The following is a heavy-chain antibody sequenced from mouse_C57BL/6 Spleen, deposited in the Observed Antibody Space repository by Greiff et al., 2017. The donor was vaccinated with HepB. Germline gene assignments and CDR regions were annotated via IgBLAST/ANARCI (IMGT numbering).Heavy chain of an antibody. CDR3: ARDPPTD. CDR2: ISYDGSN. Sequence: EVQLVESGPGLVKPSQSLSLTCSVTGYSITSGYYWNWIRQFPGNKLEWMGYISYDGSNNYNPSLKNRISITRDTSKNQFFLKLNSVTTEDTATYYCARDPPTDWGQGTLVTVSA. CDR1: GYSITSGYY. J-gene: IGHJ3*01. V-gene: IGHV3-6*01. D-gene: IGHD1-1*01.